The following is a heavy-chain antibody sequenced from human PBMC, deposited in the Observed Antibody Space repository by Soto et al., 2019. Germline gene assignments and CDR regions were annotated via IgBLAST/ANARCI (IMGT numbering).Heavy chain of an antibody. J-gene: IGHJ3*02. CDR3: AREKGYYYDSSGYPPRRAFDI. CDR2: IIPIFGTA. CDR1: GGTFSSYA. D-gene: IGHD3-22*01. Sequence: VSCKASGGTFSSYAISWVRQAPGQGLEWMGGIIPIFGTANYAQKFQGRVTITADESTSTAYMELSSLRSEDTAVYYCAREKGYYYDSSGYPPRRAFDIWGQGTMVTVSS. V-gene: IGHV1-69*01.